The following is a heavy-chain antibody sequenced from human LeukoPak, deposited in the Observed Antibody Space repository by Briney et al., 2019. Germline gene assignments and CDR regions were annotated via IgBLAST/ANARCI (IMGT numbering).Heavy chain of an antibody. CDR3: ARDDGYGDYNY. V-gene: IGHV1-69*13. J-gene: IGHJ4*02. Sequence: ASVKVSCKASGYTFTGYYMHWVRQAPGQGLEWMGGIIPIFGTANYAQKFQGRVTITADESTSTAYMELSSLRSEDTAVYYCARDDGYGDYNYWGQGTLVTVFS. CDR2: IIPIFGTA. D-gene: IGHD4-17*01. CDR1: GYTFTGYY.